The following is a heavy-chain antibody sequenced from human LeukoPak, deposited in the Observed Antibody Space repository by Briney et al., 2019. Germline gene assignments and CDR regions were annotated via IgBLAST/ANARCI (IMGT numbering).Heavy chain of an antibody. D-gene: IGHD4-23*01. V-gene: IGHV4-59*08. CDR2: IYYSGST. CDR1: GGSISSYY. J-gene: IGHJ4*02. Sequence: SETLSLTCGVSGGSISSYYWSWIRQPPGKGLEWIGYIYYSGSTNYNPSLKSRVTISVDTSKNQFSLKLSSVTAADTAVYYCARHSYSGGNKNFDYWGQGTLVTVSS. CDR3: ARHSYSGGNKNFDY.